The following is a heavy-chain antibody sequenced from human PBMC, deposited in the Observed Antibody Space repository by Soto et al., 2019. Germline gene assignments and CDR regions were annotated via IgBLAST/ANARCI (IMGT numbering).Heavy chain of an antibody. Sequence: GGSLRLACASSGFTFSNAWMTCFRQAPGNGLEWVGRIKSKADGGTTYYAAPVNGRFTISRDDSKNVVCLQMNSLKTEDRAVYYCTKTGTIDYWGQGTLVTVSS. D-gene: IGHD1-1*01. CDR1: GFTFSNAW. CDR3: TKTGTIDY. CDR2: IKSKADGGTT. J-gene: IGHJ4*02. V-gene: IGHV3-15*01.